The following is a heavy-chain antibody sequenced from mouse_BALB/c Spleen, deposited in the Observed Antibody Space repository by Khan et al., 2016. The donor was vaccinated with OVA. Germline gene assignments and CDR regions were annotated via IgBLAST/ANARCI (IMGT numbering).Heavy chain of an antibody. V-gene: IGHV3-2*02. J-gene: IGHJ4*01. D-gene: IGHD2-14*01. CDR2: ISSTGST. Sequence: EVQLQESGPGLVKPSQSLSLTCTVTGYAITSDYAWNWIRQFPGNKLEWMGYISSTGSTSYNPSLKSRISITRDTSKNQFFLKLKSVTNEDTATYYCARSLYYSYGYALDCWGRGTSVTVSS. CDR1: GYAITSDYA. CDR3: ARSLYYSYGYALDC.